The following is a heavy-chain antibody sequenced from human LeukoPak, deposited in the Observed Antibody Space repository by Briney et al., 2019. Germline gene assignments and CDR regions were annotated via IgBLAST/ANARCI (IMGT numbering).Heavy chain of an antibody. D-gene: IGHD3-10*01. CDR2: ISAYNGNT. CDR3: ARDRTGHYYGSTFDY. J-gene: IGHJ4*02. Sequence: GASVKVSCKASGYTSTSYGISWVRQAPGQGLEWMGWISAYNGNTNYAQKLQGRVTMTTDTSTSTAYMELRSLRSDDTAVYYCARDRTGHYYGSTFDYWGQGTLVTVSS. V-gene: IGHV1-18*01. CDR1: GYTSTSYG.